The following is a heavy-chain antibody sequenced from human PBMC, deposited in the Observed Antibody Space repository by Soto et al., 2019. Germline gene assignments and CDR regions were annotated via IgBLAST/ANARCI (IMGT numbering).Heavy chain of an antibody. J-gene: IGHJ6*02. Sequence: GESLKISCKGSGYSFTSYWIGWLRQMPGKGLEWMGLIYPGDSDTRYSPSFQCQVTISADKSISTAYLQWSSLKASDTAMYYCSRQNAARENYYYGMDLWGQGTTVTVSS. CDR2: IYPGDSDT. CDR3: SRQNAARENYYYGMDL. CDR1: GYSFTSYW. D-gene: IGHD6-6*01. V-gene: IGHV5-51*01.